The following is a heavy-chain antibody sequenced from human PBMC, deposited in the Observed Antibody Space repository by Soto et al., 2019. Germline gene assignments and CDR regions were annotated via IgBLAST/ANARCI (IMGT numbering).Heavy chain of an antibody. Sequence: SVKVSCKASGGTFSSYAISWVRQAPGQGLEWMGGIIPIFGTANYAQKFQGRVTITADKSTSTAYMELSSLRSEDTAVYYCARGRKGIAARPYHYYGMDVWGQGTTVTVSS. D-gene: IGHD6-6*01. CDR2: IIPIFGTA. J-gene: IGHJ6*02. V-gene: IGHV1-69*06. CDR1: GGTFSSYA. CDR3: ARGRKGIAARPYHYYGMDV.